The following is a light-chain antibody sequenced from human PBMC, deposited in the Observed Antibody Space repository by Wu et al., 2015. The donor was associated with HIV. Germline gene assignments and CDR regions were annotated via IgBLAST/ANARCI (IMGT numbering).Light chain of an antibody. Sequence: DIQMTQSPSTLSASVGDRASITCRASQSVSIWLAWYQQRPGKAPRLLIYKASSLETGVPSRFSGSGSGTEFTLTITSLQPDDFATYSCQQYSSYPYTFGPGPSLRSN. V-gene: IGKV1-5*03. CDR3: QQYSSYPYT. J-gene: IGKJ2*01. CDR2: KAS. CDR1: QSVSIW.